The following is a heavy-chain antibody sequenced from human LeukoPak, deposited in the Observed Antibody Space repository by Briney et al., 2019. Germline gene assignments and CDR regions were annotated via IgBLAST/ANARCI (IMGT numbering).Heavy chain of an antibody. D-gene: IGHD3-10*01. CDR3: ASWNLLFGELHDY. V-gene: IGHV3-30*04. Sequence: GGSLRLSCAASGFTFSSYAMHWVRQAPGKGLVWVAVISYDGSNKYYADSVKGRFTISRDNSKNTLYLQMNSLRAEDTAVYYCASWNLLFGELHDYWGQGTLVTVSS. CDR2: ISYDGSNK. CDR1: GFTFSSYA. J-gene: IGHJ4*02.